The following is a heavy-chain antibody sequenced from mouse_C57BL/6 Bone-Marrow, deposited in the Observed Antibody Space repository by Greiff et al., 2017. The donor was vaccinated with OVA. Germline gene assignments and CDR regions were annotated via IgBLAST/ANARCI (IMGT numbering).Heavy chain of an antibody. J-gene: IGHJ1*03. CDR1: GYAFSSSW. CDR3: AHYYGSSLWYYDV. CDR2: IYPGDGDT. V-gene: IGHV1-82*01. Sequence: VQLQQSGPELVKPGASVKISCKASGYAFSSSWMNWVKQRPGTGLEWIGRIYPGDGDTNYNGKFKGKATLTADKSSSTAYMQLSSLTSEDSAVYFGAHYYGSSLWYYDVWGTGTTVTVSS. D-gene: IGHD1-1*01.